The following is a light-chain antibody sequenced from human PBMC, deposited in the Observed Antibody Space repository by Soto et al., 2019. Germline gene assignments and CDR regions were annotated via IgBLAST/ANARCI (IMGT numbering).Light chain of an antibody. J-gene: IGKJ1*01. CDR3: QEYGSSRT. Sequence: EVVLTQSPGTLSLSPGERATLSCRASQSVSRTYLAWYQQKPGQAPRLLIYDASSRATGIPDRFSGSGSGTDFALTISRLEPDDFAVYYCQEYGSSRTFGQGTNVDIK. V-gene: IGKV3-20*01. CDR2: DAS. CDR1: QSVSRTY.